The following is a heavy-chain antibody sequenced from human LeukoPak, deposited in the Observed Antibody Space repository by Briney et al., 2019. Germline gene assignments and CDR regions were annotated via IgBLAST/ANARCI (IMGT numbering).Heavy chain of an antibody. Sequence: VASVKVSCKASGYTFTSYGISWVRQAPGQGLEWMGWISAYNGNTNYAQKLQGRVTMTTDTSTSTAYMELRSLRSDDTAVYYCARDPYGKVVPAATDAFDIWGQGTMVTVSS. D-gene: IGHD2-2*01. CDR3: ARDPYGKVVPAATDAFDI. J-gene: IGHJ3*02. CDR2: ISAYNGNT. CDR1: GYTFTSYG. V-gene: IGHV1-18*01.